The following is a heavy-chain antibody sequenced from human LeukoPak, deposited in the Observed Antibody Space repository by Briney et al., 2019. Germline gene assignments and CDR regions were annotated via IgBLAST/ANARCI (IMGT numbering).Heavy chain of an antibody. Sequence: SVKVSCKASGGTFSSYAISWVRQAPGQELEWMGGIIPIFVTANYAQKFQGRVTITADESTSTAYMELSSLRSEDTAVYYCAILAAADRRLYYYYYMDVWGKGTTVTVSS. V-gene: IGHV1-69*13. CDR2: IIPIFVTA. D-gene: IGHD6-13*01. CDR1: GGTFSSYA. CDR3: AILAAADRRLYYYYYMDV. J-gene: IGHJ6*03.